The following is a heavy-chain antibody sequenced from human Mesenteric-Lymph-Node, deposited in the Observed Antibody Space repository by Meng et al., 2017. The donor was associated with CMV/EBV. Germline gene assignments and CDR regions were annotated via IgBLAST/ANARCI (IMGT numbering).Heavy chain of an antibody. CDR3: AYFVDLPPLW. J-gene: IGHJ4*02. CDR1: ADSNFSNYAD. Sequence: LQHSVPGRFKNAQTTPVTCTTAADSNFSNYADWSWIRHSPSRGLWWLGSTYYRSESYNDYSVSVKSRISVNLDTSKNQLYLHLNFVTPEDTAVYYCAYFVDLPPLWWGQGTLVTVSS. CDR2: TYYRSESYN. V-gene: IGHV6-1*02. D-gene: IGHD3/OR15-3a*01.